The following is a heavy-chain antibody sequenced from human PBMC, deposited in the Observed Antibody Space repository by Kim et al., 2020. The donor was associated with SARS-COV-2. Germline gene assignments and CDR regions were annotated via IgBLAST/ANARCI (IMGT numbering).Heavy chain of an antibody. Sequence: NPSPKVRANISVDTSKNQFSRKLRSGTAADTAVYYCARQALRELSYLDYWGQGTLVTVSS. CDR3: ARQALRELSYLDY. D-gene: IGHD3-16*02. J-gene: IGHJ4*02. V-gene: IGHV4-39*01.